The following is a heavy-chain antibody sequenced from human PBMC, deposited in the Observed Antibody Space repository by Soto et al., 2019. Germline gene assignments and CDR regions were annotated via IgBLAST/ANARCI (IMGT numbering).Heavy chain of an antibody. CDR2: IIPIFGTA. D-gene: IGHD3-3*01. CDR3: ASAIFGVVIIHAYYGMDV. Sequence: QVQLVQSGAEVKKPGSSVKVSCKASGGTFSSYAISWVRQAPGQGLEWMGGIIPIFGTANYAQKFLGRVTITADESTSTAYMELSSLRSEDTAVYYCASAIFGVVIIHAYYGMDVWGQGTTVTVSS. V-gene: IGHV1-69*01. CDR1: GGTFSSYA. J-gene: IGHJ6*02.